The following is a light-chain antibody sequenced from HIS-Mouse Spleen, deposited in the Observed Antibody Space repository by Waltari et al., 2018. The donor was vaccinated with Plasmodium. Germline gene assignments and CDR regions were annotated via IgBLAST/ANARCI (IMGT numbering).Light chain of an antibody. J-gene: IGKJ5*01. CDR3: QPLNWYPPLT. CDR1: QGISSY. Sequence: DIKLTQAPSSLSASVGDRVNITCRASQGISSYLAWYQQKPGKAPTLLIYAGCTLQSGVPPRFGDSGSVTDITHTLRRLPPDYFASCYFQPLNWYPPLTFGEGTRLEIK. V-gene: IGKV1-9*01. CDR2: AGC.